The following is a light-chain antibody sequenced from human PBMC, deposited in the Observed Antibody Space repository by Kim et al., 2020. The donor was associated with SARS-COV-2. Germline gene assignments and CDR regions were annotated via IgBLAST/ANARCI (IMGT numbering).Light chain of an antibody. Sequence: RQTATFPCTGNSNKVGSQGAAWLQQHPGHPPKLLSYRNNNRPSGISERFSASRSGNTASLTISGLQPEDEADYYCSAWDSSLTAWVFGGGTQLTVL. CDR1: SNKVGSQG. CDR3: SAWDSSLTAWV. J-gene: IGLJ3*02. CDR2: RNN. V-gene: IGLV10-54*04.